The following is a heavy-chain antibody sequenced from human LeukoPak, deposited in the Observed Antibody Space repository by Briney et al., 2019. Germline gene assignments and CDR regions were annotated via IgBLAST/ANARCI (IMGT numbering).Heavy chain of an antibody. D-gene: IGHD3-10*01. Sequence: PGGSLRLSCAASGFTFSTYCMTWLRQTPGKGLEWVANIKPDGDEKYVDSVKGRFTISRDNAKNSLYLQMDSLTAADTAVYYCARGRITMVRGVKLDPWGQGTLVTVSS. J-gene: IGHJ5*02. CDR3: ARGRITMVRGVKLDP. CDR2: IKPDGDEK. V-gene: IGHV3-7*01. CDR1: GFTFSTYC.